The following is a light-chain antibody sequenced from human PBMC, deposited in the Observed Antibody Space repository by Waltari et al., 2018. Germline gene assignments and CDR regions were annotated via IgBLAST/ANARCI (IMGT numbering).Light chain of an antibody. V-gene: IGKV1-5*03. CDR3: QQYHSSPGT. CDR1: QSISTW. J-gene: IGKJ1*01. CDR2: KAS. Sequence: DIQMTQSPSTLSASVGDRVTITCRASQSISTWLAWYQQKPGKAPNRLIYKASTLETGVPSRVSGSGSGTDFTLTISSLQPDDFATDYCQQYHSSPGTFGQGTKVEIK.